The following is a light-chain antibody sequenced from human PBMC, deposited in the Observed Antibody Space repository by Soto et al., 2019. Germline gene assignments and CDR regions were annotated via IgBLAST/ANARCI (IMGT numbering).Light chain of an antibody. CDR1: QSVSSY. V-gene: IGKV3-11*01. Sequence: EIVLTQSPATLSLSPGERATLSCRASQSVSSYLAWYQQRPGQAPTLLIFDASNRATGIPARFRGSGSGTDFTLTLSSLETEDFAVYYCQQRSNWPTLYTFGQGTKLEIK. CDR3: QQRSNWPTLYT. J-gene: IGKJ2*01. CDR2: DAS.